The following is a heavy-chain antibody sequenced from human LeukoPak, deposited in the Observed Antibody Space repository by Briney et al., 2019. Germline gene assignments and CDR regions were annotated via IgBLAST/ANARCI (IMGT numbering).Heavy chain of an antibody. CDR1: GYTFTSYG. CDR3: ERTKVFIVVVPDNWFDP. J-gene: IGHJ5*02. Sequence: ASVKVSCKASGYTFTSYGISWVRQAPGQGLEWMGWISAYNGNTNYAQKLQGRVTMTTDTSTSTAYMELRSLRSDDTAVYYCERTKVFIVVVPDNWFDPWGQGPLVTVSS. D-gene: IGHD2-2*01. CDR2: ISAYNGNT. V-gene: IGHV1-18*01.